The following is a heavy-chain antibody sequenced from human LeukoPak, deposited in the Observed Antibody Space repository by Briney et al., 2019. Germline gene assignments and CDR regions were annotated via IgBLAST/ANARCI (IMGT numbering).Heavy chain of an antibody. J-gene: IGHJ4*02. CDR1: GGSFSGYY. D-gene: IGHD5-18*01. Sequence: KASETLSLTCGVYGGSFSGYYWSWIRQPPGKGLEWIGEINHSGSTNYNPSLKSRVTISVDTSKNQFSLKLSSVTAADTAVYYCARARGFGYSYGYYFDYWGQGTLVTVSS. CDR3: ARARGFGYSYGYYFDY. V-gene: IGHV4-34*01. CDR2: INHSGST.